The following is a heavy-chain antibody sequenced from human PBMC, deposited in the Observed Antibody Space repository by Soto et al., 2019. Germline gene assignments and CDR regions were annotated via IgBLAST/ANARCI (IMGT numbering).Heavy chain of an antibody. D-gene: IGHD1-7*01. V-gene: IGHV3-64*02. CDR3: ARGRGNYENWNFDL. Sequence: ELQLVESGEGLVQPGGSLRLSCEGSGFTFSTYGMHWVRQAPGKGLEFVSSTSGSGRRTSYADSVKGRFIISRDNSKNTLYLQMGSLRIEDTAVYYCARGRGNYENWNFDLWGRGSLVTVSS. CDR1: GFTFSTYG. J-gene: IGHJ2*01. CDR2: TSGSGRRT.